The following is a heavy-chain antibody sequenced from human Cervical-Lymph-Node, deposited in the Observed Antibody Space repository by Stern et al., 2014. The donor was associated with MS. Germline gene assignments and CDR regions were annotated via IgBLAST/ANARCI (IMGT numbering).Heavy chain of an antibody. Sequence: VQLVESGGKLVQPGGSLRLSCAASGFTFSRYWMHWVRQAPGKGLVWVSRIDIDGSSTNYADSVKGRFTISRDNAKNTLYLQMNSLRAEDTAVYYCSRAGGGRTAAADWGQGTLVTVSS. D-gene: IGHD2-2*01. V-gene: IGHV3-74*01. CDR2: IDIDGSST. CDR1: GFTFSRYW. CDR3: SRAGGGRTAAAD. J-gene: IGHJ4*02.